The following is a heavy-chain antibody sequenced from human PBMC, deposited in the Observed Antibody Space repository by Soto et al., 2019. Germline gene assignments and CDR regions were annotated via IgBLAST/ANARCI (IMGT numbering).Heavy chain of an antibody. V-gene: IGHV3-9*01. CDR2: ITWDSGSV. D-gene: IGHD1-26*01. CDR3: VKPRSPSWSRGQRGAFDG. CDR1: GFTFEDYA. Sequence: EVQLVESGGGLAQPGRSLRLSCAASGFTFEDYAMHWVRPVPGKGLEWVSGITWDSGSVAYVDSVQGRFTISRDNTKNSLYLQIDSLRPEDTALYYCVKPRSPSWSRGQRGAFDGWGQGTMVNVSS. J-gene: IGHJ3*01.